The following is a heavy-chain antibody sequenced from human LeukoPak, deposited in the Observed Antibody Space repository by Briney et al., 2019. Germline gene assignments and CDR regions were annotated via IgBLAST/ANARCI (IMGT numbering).Heavy chain of an antibody. V-gene: IGHV4-39*01. CDR1: GGSISSSSYY. Sequence: SEILSLTCTVSGGSISSSSYYWGWIRQPPGKGLEWIGSIYYSGSTYYNPSLKSRVTISVDTSKNQFSLKLSSVTAADTAVYYCARVTTSVYYYYYMDVWGKGTTVTVSS. CDR2: IYYSGST. J-gene: IGHJ6*03. D-gene: IGHD4-17*01. CDR3: ARVTTSVYYYYYMDV.